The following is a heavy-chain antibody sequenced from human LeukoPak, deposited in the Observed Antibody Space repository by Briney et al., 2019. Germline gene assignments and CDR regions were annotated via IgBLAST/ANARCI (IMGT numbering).Heavy chain of an antibody. CDR3: ASSYDTAMVH. J-gene: IGHJ4*02. V-gene: IGHV4-39*07. Sequence: SSETLSLTCTVSGGSISSSSYYWGWIRQPPGKGLEWIGSIYYSGSTYYNPSLKSRVTISVDTSKKQFSLKLSSVTAADTAVYYCASSYDTAMVHWGQGTLVTVSS. CDR1: GGSISSSSYY. D-gene: IGHD5-18*01. CDR2: IYYSGST.